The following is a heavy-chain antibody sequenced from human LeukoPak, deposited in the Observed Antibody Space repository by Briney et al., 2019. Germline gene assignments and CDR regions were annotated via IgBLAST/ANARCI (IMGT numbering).Heavy chain of an antibody. CDR2: IYYSGST. D-gene: IGHD6-19*01. J-gene: IGHJ5*02. V-gene: IGHV4-59*01. Sequence: PSETLSLTCTVSGGSISSYYWSWIRQPPGKGLEWIGYIYYSGSTNYNPSLKSRVTISVDTSKNQFSLKLSSVTAADTAVYYCARDSYSGGWKGFDPWGQGTLVTVSS. CDR1: GGSISSYY. CDR3: ARDSYSGGWKGFDP.